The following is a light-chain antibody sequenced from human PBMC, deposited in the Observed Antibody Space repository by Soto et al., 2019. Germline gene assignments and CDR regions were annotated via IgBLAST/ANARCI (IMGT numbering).Light chain of an antibody. CDR2: GAS. CDR3: QQLDQFPLT. V-gene: IGKV3-20*01. CDR1: QSVSSSY. Sequence: EIVLTQSPGTLSLSPGERATLSCRASQSVSSSYLAWYQQKPGQAPRLLIYGASSRATGIPDRFSGSGSGTDFTLTISSLQPEDVATYYCQQLDQFPLTFGQGTKVDIK. J-gene: IGKJ2*01.